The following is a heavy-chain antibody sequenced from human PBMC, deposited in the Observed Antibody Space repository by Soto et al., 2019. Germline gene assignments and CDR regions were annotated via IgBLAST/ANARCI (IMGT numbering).Heavy chain of an antibody. CDR2: INPNSGGT. J-gene: IGHJ4*02. V-gene: IGHV1-2*04. D-gene: IGHD6-19*01. CDR1: GYTFTGYY. Sequence: ASVKVSCKASGYTFTGYYMHWVRQAPGQGLEWMGWINPNSGGTNYAQKFQGWVTMTRDTSISTAYMELSRLRSDDTAVYYCARGGYSSGWYLNYFDYWGQGTLGTVSS. CDR3: ARGGYSSGWYLNYFDY.